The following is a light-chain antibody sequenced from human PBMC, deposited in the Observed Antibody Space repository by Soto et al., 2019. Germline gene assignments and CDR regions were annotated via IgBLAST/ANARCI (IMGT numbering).Light chain of an antibody. CDR3: QQINSYPLT. V-gene: IGKV1-9*01. J-gene: IGKJ5*01. CDR1: QDISSF. Sequence: IQLTQSPSSLSASIGDRVTITCRASQDISSFLAWYQQKPGKAPRLLIYAASTLQSGVPSRFSGSGSGTDFTLTISSLQPEDFETYFCQQINSYPLTLGQGTRLEIK. CDR2: AAS.